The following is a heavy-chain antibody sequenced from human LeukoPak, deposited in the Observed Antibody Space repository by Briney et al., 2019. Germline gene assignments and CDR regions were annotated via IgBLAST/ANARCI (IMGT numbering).Heavy chain of an antibody. J-gene: IGHJ6*03. V-gene: IGHV4-59*01. CDR2: IYYSGST. Sequence: SETLSLTCTVSGGSISSYYWSWIRQPPGKGLEWIGYIYYSGSTNYNPSLKSRVTISVDTSKNQFSLKLSSVTAADTAVYYCARASKEVLRFLEWTQRGHYYYYYMDVWGKGTTVTVSS. D-gene: IGHD3-3*01. CDR3: ARASKEVLRFLEWTQRGHYYYYYMDV. CDR1: GGSISSYY.